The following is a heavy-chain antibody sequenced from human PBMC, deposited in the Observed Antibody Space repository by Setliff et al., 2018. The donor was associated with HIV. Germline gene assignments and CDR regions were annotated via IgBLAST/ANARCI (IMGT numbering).Heavy chain of an antibody. CDR3: ARAQQKLVQFYYYMDV. CDR1: GGIFSSYA. J-gene: IGHJ6*03. Sequence: SVKVSCKASGGIFSSYAFSWVRQAPGQGLEWMGGIIPLFGSTDYAQKLQGRLTITTDESTSTAYMELSSLRSEDTAVYYCARAQQKLVQFYYYMDVWGKGTTVTVSS. CDR2: IIPLFGST. D-gene: IGHD6-13*01. V-gene: IGHV1-69*05.